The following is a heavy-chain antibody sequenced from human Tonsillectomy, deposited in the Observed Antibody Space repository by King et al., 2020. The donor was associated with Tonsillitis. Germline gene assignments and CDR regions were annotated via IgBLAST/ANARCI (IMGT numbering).Heavy chain of an antibody. CDR2: ISFDGSNK. Sequence: VQLVESGGGVVQPGRCLGLSCAASGFTFSSYAMHWVRQAPGKGLEGGADISFDGSNKYYEDSVKGRFNIFRDNSKNTLYLQMNSLRAEDTAVYYCARRDGALDYYYYGLDVWGQGTTVTVSS. CDR3: ARRDGALDYYYYGLDV. D-gene: IGHD4-17*01. J-gene: IGHJ6*02. CDR1: GFTFSSYA. V-gene: IGHV3-30-3*01.